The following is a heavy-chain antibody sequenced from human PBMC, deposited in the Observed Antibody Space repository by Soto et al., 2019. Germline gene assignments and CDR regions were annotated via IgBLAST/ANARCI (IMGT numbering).Heavy chain of an antibody. CDR1: GYTFTSYY. CDR2: INPSGGST. D-gene: IGHD3-3*01. CDR3: ARDRGYFDFWSGYLSSVSNLENYGMDV. Sequence: ASVKVSCKASGYTFTSYYMHWVRQAPGQGLEWMGIINPSGGSTSYAQKYQGRVTMTRDTSTSTVYMELSSLRSEDTTEYYYARDRGYFDFWSGYLSSVSNLENYGMDVWGQGTTVTVSS. J-gene: IGHJ6*02. V-gene: IGHV1-46*01.